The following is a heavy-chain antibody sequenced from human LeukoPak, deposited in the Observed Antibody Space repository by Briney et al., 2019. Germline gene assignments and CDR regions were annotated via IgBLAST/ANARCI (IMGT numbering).Heavy chain of an antibody. CDR1: GFTFSSYA. Sequence: GGSVRLSCAASGFTFSSYAMHWVRQAPGKGLEWVAVISYDGSNKYYADSVKGRFTISRDNSKNTLYLQMNSLRAEDTAVYYCARDGADGYSSSWSFDYWGQGTLVTVSS. CDR2: ISYDGSNK. CDR3: ARDGADGYSSSWSFDY. J-gene: IGHJ4*02. D-gene: IGHD6-13*01. V-gene: IGHV3-30-3*01.